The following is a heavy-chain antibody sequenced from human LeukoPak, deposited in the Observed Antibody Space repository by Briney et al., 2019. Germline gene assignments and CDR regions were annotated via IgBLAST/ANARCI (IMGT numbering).Heavy chain of an antibody. CDR2: INHSGST. D-gene: IGHD3-22*01. CDR1: GGSFSGYY. CDR3: ARSGTYYYDSSGYYYFDY. V-gene: IGHV4-34*01. J-gene: IGHJ4*02. Sequence: SETLSLTCAVYGGSFSGYYWSWIRQPPGKGLDGMGEINHSGSTNYNPSLKSRVTISVDTSKNQFSLKLSSVTAADTAVYYCARSGTYYYDSSGYYYFDYWGQGTLVTVSS.